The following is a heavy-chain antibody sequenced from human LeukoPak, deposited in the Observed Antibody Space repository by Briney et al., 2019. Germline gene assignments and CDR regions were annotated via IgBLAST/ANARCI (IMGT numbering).Heavy chain of an antibody. CDR2: ISGNGGST. D-gene: IGHD2-15*01. CDR1: GFTFRDYA. Sequence: PGGSLRLSCAASGFTFRDYAMSWVRQAPGKGLEWVSAISGNGGSTYYADSVKGRFTISRDNSKNTLHLQLSSLRDEDTAMYYCAMRPADCSSSSCPTINRYYYGMDVWGQGTTVIVSS. V-gene: IGHV3-23*01. J-gene: IGHJ6*02. CDR3: AMRPADCSSSSCPTINRYYYGMDV.